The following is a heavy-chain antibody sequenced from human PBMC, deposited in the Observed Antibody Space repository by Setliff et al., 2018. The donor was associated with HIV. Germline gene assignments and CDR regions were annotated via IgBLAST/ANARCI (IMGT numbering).Heavy chain of an antibody. Sequence: GGSLRLSCAASGFNFNIYSINWVRQAPGKGLEWVSYISSSSRTIYYADSVKGRFTISRDNAEHSLYLQMNSLRAEDTAVYYCARREYNYLPRAFDLWGQGTTVTVSS. CDR3: ARREYNYLPRAFDL. V-gene: IGHV3-48*01. CDR1: GFNFNIYS. CDR2: ISSSSRTI. D-gene: IGHD1-1*01. J-gene: IGHJ3*01.